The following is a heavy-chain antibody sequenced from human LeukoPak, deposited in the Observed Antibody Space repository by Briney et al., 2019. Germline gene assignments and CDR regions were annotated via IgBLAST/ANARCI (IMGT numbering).Heavy chain of an antibody. CDR3: ARANVLRFLEWLLDGDSFDY. Sequence: GGSLRLSCAASGFTFSSYWMSWVRQAPGKGLEWVANIKQDGSEKYYVDSVKGRFTISRDNAKNSLYLQMNSLRAEDTAVYYCARANVLRFLEWLLDGDSFDYWGQGTLVTVSS. CDR1: GFTFSSYW. D-gene: IGHD3-3*01. CDR2: IKQDGSEK. V-gene: IGHV3-7*04. J-gene: IGHJ4*02.